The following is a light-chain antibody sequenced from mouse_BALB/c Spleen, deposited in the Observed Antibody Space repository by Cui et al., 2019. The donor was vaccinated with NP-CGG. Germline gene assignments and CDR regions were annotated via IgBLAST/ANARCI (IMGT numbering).Light chain of an antibody. Sequence: QAAVTQETAPTTAQGKTVTLTCRSSTGAVTTRNYANWVQEKPDHLFTGLTGGTSNRAPGVPARFSGSLIGDKAALTITGAQTEDEAIYFCALWYSNHWVFGGGTKLTVL. J-gene: IGLJ1*01. CDR2: GTS. CDR1: TGAVTTRNY. V-gene: IGLV1*01. CDR3: ALWYSNHWV.